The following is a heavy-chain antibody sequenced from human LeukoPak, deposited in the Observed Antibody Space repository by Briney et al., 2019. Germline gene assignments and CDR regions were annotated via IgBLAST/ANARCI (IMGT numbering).Heavy chain of an antibody. CDR1: GGSISSYY. V-gene: IGHV4-59*13. J-gene: IGHJ4*02. D-gene: IGHD1-26*01. Sequence: SETLSLTCTVSGGSISSYYWSWIRQPPGKGREWIGYIYYSGSTNYNLSLKSRVTISVDTSKNQFSLKLSSVTAADTAVYYCARMGRRGYFDYWGQGTLVTVSS. CDR3: ARMGRRGYFDY. CDR2: IYYSGST.